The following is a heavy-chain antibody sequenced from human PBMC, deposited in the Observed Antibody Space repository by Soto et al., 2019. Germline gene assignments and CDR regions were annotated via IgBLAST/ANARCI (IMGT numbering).Heavy chain of an antibody. J-gene: IGHJ3*02. V-gene: IGHV1-69*04. CDR1: GGTFSSYT. CDR2: IIPILGIA. CDR3: AREFRAEDIVVVVAATNDAFDI. D-gene: IGHD2-15*01. Sequence: SVKVSCKASGGTFSSYTISWVRQAPGQGLEWMGRIIPILGIANYAQKFQGRVTITADKSTSTAYMELSSLRSEDTAVYYCAREFRAEDIVVVVAATNDAFDIWGQGTMVTVSS.